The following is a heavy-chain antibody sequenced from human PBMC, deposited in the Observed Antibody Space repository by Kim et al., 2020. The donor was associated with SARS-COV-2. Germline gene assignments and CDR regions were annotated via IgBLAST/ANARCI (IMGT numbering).Heavy chain of an antibody. V-gene: IGHV3-21*01. J-gene: IGHJ4*02. D-gene: IGHD2-2*02. CDR3: ARDPEVVPAAISDY. Sequence: AESGQGRFTNSRDNAKNSRYLQMNSPRAEDTAVYYCARDPEVVPAAISDYWGQGTLVTVSS.